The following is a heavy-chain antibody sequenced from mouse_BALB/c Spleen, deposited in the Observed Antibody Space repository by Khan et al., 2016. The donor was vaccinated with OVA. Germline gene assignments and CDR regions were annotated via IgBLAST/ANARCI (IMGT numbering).Heavy chain of an antibody. CDR1: GYTFSSYW. Sequence: QVQLKESGAELMKTGASVKISCKATGYTFSSYWIEWVKQRPGHGLEWIGDNLPGSDSTNFNEKFKGKATFTADTSSNIAYMQLSSLTSEDSAVYYCARGGYGGFAYWGQGTLVTVSA. CDR3: ARGGYGGFAY. D-gene: IGHD2-2*01. J-gene: IGHJ3*01. V-gene: IGHV1-9*01. CDR2: NLPGSDST.